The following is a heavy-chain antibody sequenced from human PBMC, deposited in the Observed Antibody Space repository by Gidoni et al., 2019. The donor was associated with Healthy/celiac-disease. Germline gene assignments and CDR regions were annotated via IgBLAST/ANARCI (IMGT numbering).Heavy chain of an antibody. V-gene: IGHV3-23*01. CDR2: ISGSGGST. D-gene: IGHD6-19*01. CDR1: GFTFSSYA. Sequence: EVQLLESGGGLVQPGGSLSLPFPASGFTFSSYAMSWVRQAPGKGLEWVSAISGSGGSTYYADSVKGRFTISRDNSKNTLYLQMNSLRAEDTAVYYCANLQRESSGYWGQGTLVTVSS. J-gene: IGHJ4*02. CDR3: ANLQRESSGY.